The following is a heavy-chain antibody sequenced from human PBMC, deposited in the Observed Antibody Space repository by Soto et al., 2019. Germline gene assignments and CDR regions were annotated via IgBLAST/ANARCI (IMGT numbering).Heavy chain of an antibody. D-gene: IGHD6-13*01. J-gene: IGHJ6*02. CDR3: ARTSAGGKYYHGMDV. Sequence: GESLKISCMGSGYKVSTWHNFTSYWIAWVRQMPGEGLEWMGIIYPGDSDTRYSPSFQGQVTISADKSISTAYLQWSSLKASDTAMYYCARTSAGGKYYHGMDVWGQGTTVTVSS. CDR1: GYKVSTWHNFTSYW. V-gene: IGHV5-51*01. CDR2: IYPGDSDT.